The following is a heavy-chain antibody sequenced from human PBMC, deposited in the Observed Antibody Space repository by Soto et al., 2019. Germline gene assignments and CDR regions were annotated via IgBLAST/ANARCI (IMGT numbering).Heavy chain of an antibody. Sequence: GASVKVSCKASGYTFTSYYIHWVRQAPGQGLEWMGIINPSGGSTNYAQKFQGRVTMTRDTSTSTVYMELSSLRSEDTAVYYCARGFCSTTSCLYGDSWGQETLVTVSS. CDR3: ARGFCSTTSCLYGDS. D-gene: IGHD2-2*01. J-gene: IGHJ4*02. CDR1: GYTFTSYY. CDR2: INPSGGST. V-gene: IGHV1-46*01.